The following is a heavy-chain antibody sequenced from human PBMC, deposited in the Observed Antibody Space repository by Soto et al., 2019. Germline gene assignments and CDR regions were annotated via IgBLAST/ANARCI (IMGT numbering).Heavy chain of an antibody. D-gene: IGHD3-10*01. V-gene: IGHV3-30-3*01. J-gene: IGHJ3*02. CDR1: GFTFTRYA. CDR3: AREEGRRVGDEPFEI. CDR2: ISYDGGVQ. Sequence: QVQLVESGGGVVQPGGSLRLSCAASGFTFTRYAIHWVRQAPGKGLEWVAAISYDGGVQYYADSVVGRFTISRDISRETVDLQMNSLRPEDTSVFYCAREEGRRVGDEPFEIWGQGTVVTVSS.